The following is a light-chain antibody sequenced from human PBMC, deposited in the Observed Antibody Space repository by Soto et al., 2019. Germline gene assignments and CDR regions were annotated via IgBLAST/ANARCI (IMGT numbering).Light chain of an antibody. CDR2: GAS. Sequence: EIQLTQSPSFRSASGGDGCTITCRASQGIRIDLGWFQQRPGKAPKRLIYGASSLQSGVPSRFSGSGYGTEFTLTISNLQPEDFATYYCLQHNNFPRTFGQGTRVDIK. CDR1: QGIRID. CDR3: LQHNNFPRT. J-gene: IGKJ1*01. V-gene: IGKV1-17*02.